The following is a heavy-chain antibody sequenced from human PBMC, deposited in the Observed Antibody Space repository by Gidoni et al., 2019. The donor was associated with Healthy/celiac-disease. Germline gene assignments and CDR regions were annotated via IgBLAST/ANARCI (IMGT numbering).Heavy chain of an antibody. CDR3: AKEGSSGWYIPTYYYYGMDV. J-gene: IGHJ6*02. D-gene: IGHD6-19*01. Sequence: GTGLEWVSAISGSGGSTYYADSVKGRFTISRDNSKNTLYLQMNSLRAEDTAVYYCAKEGSSGWYIPTYYYYGMDVWGQGTTVTVSS. V-gene: IGHV3-23*01. CDR2: ISGSGGST.